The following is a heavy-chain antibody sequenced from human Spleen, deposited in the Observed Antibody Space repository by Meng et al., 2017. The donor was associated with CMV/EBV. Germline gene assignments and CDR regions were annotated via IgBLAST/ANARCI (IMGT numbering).Heavy chain of an antibody. Sequence: GKLVESGGGLVQPGGSLRLSCAASGFTFSSYWMHWVRQAPGKGLVWVSRINSDGSSTSYADSVKGRFTISRDNSKNTLYLQMNSLRAEDTAVYYCAKPPYSSSFDCFDPWGQGTLVTVSS. CDR2: INSDGSST. CDR3: AKPPYSSSFDCFDP. J-gene: IGHJ5*02. D-gene: IGHD6-13*01. CDR1: GFTFSSYW. V-gene: IGHV3-74*01.